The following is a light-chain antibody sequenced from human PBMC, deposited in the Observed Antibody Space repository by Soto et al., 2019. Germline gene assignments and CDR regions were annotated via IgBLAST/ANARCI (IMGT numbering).Light chain of an antibody. CDR1: SSNIGSNY. J-gene: IGLJ2*01. Sequence: QSVLTQPPSASGTPGQRVNISCSGSSSNIGSNYVYWYRQFPGTAPKLLIQRNNHRPSGVPARFSGSKSGTTAALAISGLRSEEEADYYCGGWDDSLSGPVFGGGTKLTVL. CDR3: GGWDDSLSGPV. V-gene: IGLV1-47*01. CDR2: RNN.